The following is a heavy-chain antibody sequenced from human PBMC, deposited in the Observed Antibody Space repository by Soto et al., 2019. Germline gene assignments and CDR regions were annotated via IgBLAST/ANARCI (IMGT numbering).Heavy chain of an antibody. CDR3: ARDYYDIPLAY. Sequence: GGSLRLSCAASGFTVSSNYMSWVRQAPGKGLEWVSVIYSGGSTYYADSVKGRFTISRDNSKNTLYLQMNSLRAEDTAVYYCARDYYDIPLAYGGRGTLVTVSS. CDR1: GFTVSSNY. D-gene: IGHD3-9*01. CDR2: IYSGGST. V-gene: IGHV3-66*01. J-gene: IGHJ4*02.